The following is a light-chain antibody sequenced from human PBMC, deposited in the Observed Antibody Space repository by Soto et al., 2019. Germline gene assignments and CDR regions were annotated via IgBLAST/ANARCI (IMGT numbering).Light chain of an antibody. CDR2: AAS. Sequence: DIQLTQSPSFLSASVGDRVSITCRASQGISSYLAWYLQKPGKAPKLLIYAASTLQSGVPSRFSGSGSGTEFTLTMSSLQPEDFATYYCQQGGTFGPGTKVDI. J-gene: IGKJ3*01. CDR1: QGISSY. V-gene: IGKV1-9*01. CDR3: QQGGT.